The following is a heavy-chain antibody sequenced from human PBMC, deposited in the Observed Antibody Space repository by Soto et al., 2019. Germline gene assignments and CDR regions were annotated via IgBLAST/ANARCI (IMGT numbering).Heavy chain of an antibody. D-gene: IGHD2-21*02. J-gene: IGHJ5*02. CDR2: RSYSGST. CDR3: AREGGLAYCGGDCLYNCFDP. CDR1: GGYISSRGGY. V-gene: IGHV4-31*03. Sequence: SVTQCHTCPWAGGYISSRGGYLRWIRPHPGKGVEWIWYRSYSGSTYYNPSLKSRVTIVVDTSRNQFSLRLSSVTAADTAVYYCAREGGLAYCGGDCLYNCFDPWGQRTLVIVSS.